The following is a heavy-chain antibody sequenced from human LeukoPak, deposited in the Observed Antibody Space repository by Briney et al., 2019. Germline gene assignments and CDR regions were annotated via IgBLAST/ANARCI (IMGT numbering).Heavy chain of an antibody. CDR2: ISGSGGSI. J-gene: IGHJ4*02. V-gene: IGHV3-23*01. D-gene: IGHD2-15*01. CDR3: AKGLGDSCYSASDY. Sequence: GGSLRPSCAASGFTFSSYAMSWVRQAPGKGLEWVSVISGSGGSIYYADSVKGRFTISRDNSKNTLYLQMNSLRAGDTAVYYCAKGLGDSCYSASDYWGQGTLVTVSS. CDR1: GFTFSSYA.